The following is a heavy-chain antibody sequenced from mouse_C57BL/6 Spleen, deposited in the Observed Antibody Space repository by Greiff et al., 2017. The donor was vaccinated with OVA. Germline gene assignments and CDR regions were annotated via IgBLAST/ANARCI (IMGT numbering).Heavy chain of an antibody. CDR2: IGPGSGST. Sequence: VQLQQSGPELVKPGASVKISCKASGYTFTGYSINWVKQRPGQGLEWIGMIGPGSGSTYYNAKFKGKATLTADKSSSTANMQMSSMTSEDSEVYVCARGAVYWYFDVWGTGTTVTVSS. CDR3: ARGAVYWYFDV. V-gene: IGHV1-77*01. J-gene: IGHJ1*03. D-gene: IGHD3-3*01. CDR1: GYTFTGYS.